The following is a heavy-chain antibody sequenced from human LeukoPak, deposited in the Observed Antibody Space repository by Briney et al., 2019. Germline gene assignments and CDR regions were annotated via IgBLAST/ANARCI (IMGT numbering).Heavy chain of an antibody. J-gene: IGHJ5*02. CDR2: IKKDVNEN. CDR1: GFSFSSHW. V-gene: IGHV3-7*01. Sequence: GGSLRLSCAASGFSFSSHWMTWIRQAPGKGLEWVASIKKDVNENYYVDSVKGRFTISRDNAKNSPHLIMNSLRAEDTAVYYCARDYVGATSPWGQGTLVTVSS. CDR3: ARDYVGATSP. D-gene: IGHD1-26*01.